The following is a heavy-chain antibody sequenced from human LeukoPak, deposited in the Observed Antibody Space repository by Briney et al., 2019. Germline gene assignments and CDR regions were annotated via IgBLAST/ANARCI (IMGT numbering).Heavy chain of an antibody. Sequence: GGSLRLSCAASGFTFSSYGMHWVRQAPGKGLEWVAVISYDGSNKYYADSVKGRFTISRDNSKNTLYLRMNSLRAEDTAVYYCAKDGGQEDYFDYWGQGTLVTVSS. D-gene: IGHD3-16*01. CDR1: GFTFSSYG. V-gene: IGHV3-30*18. CDR2: ISYDGSNK. J-gene: IGHJ4*02. CDR3: AKDGGQEDYFDY.